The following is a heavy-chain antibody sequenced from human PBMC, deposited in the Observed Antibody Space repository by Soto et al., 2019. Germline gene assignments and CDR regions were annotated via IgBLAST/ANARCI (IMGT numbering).Heavy chain of an antibody. V-gene: IGHV3-23*01. CDR1: GCTFSSYA. J-gene: IGHJ5*02. Sequence: SGGSLRLSCAASGCTFSSYAMSWVRQAPGKGLEWVSAISGSGGSTYYADSVKGRFTISRDNSKNTLYLQMNSLRAEDTAVYYCAKDEYCSSTSCYLWAGPNWFDPWGQGTLVTVSS. CDR3: AKDEYCSSTSCYLWAGPNWFDP. CDR2: ISGSGGST. D-gene: IGHD2-2*01.